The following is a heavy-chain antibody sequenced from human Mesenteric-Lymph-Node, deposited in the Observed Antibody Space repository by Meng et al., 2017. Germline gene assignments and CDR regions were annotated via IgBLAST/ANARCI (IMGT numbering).Heavy chain of an antibody. CDR2: INHSGST. CDR3: ARGILSYSSGWYGRQDYLDY. Sequence: LLTPSGPLFLTGAVYGGSFSGYYCSWIRQPPGKGLEWIGEINHSGSTNYNPSLRSRVTISVDTSKNQFSLKLSSVTAADTAVYYCARGILSYSSGWYGRQDYLDYWGQGTLVTVSS. D-gene: IGHD6-19*01. CDR1: GGSFSGYY. J-gene: IGHJ4*02. V-gene: IGHV4-34*01.